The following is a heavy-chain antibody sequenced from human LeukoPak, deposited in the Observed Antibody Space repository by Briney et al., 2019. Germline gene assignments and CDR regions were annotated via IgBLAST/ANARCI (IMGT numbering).Heavy chain of an antibody. Sequence: GGSLRLSCAASGFTVSSNYMSWVRQAPGKGLEWVSVIYSGGRTEYADSVKGRFTISRDNSKNTLYLQMNSLRAEDTAVYYCAKRGYSGYDLDYWGQGTLVTVSS. J-gene: IGHJ4*02. D-gene: IGHD5-12*01. CDR3: AKRGYSGYDLDY. CDR1: GFTVSSNY. V-gene: IGHV3-66*04. CDR2: IYSGGRT.